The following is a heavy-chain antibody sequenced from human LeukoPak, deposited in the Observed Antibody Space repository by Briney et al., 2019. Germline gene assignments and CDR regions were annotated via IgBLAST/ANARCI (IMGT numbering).Heavy chain of an antibody. V-gene: IGHV5-51*01. D-gene: IGHD3-10*01. CDR2: IYPGDSDT. CDR1: GYSFTGYW. J-gene: IGHJ4*02. CDR3: ARGSYGSGSCKYYFDY. Sequence: GESLKISCKGSGYSFTGYWIGWVRQMPGKGLEWMGIIYPGDSDTRYSPSFQGQVTISADKSISTAYLQWSSLKASDTAMYYCARGSYGSGSCKYYFDYWGQGTLVTVSS.